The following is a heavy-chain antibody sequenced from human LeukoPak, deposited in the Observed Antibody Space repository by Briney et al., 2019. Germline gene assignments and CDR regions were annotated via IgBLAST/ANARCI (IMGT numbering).Heavy chain of an antibody. CDR1: GYIFSNYG. Sequence: ASVKVSCKASGYIFSNYGISWVRQAPGQGLEWMGWISAYNGNTNYAQKLQGRVTMTTDTSTSTAYMDLRSLRSDDTAVYYCAREVAAAGIPLFDYWGQGTLVIVSS. V-gene: IGHV1-18*01. D-gene: IGHD6-13*01. J-gene: IGHJ4*02. CDR2: ISAYNGNT. CDR3: AREVAAAGIPLFDY.